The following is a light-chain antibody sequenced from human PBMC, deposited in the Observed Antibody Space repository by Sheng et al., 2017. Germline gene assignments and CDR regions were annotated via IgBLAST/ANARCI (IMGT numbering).Light chain of an antibody. Sequence: DIQMTQSPSSLSASVGDRVTITCRASQGIKNYLAWYQQKPGKVPNLLIYGASTLQSGVPARFSGSGSGTDFTLTISSLQPEDFATYYCQQLNSYLMYTFGQGTKLEIK. CDR1: QGIKNY. V-gene: IGKV1-27*01. CDR3: QQLNSYLMYT. CDR2: GAS. J-gene: IGKJ2*01.